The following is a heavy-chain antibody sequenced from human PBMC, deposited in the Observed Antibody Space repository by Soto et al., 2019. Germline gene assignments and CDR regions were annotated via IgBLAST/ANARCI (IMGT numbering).Heavy chain of an antibody. J-gene: IGHJ4*02. CDR2: ISGSGNTI. V-gene: IGHV3-23*01. Sequence: GGSLRLSCATSGFTFSTNAMGWARQAPGMGLEFVSLISGSGNTIYYADSVKGRFTISRDNSMNTVSLQMNSLRAEDTAVYYCAKVGYDTFGYYLRSFDCWGQGTLVTVSS. CDR3: AKVGYDTFGYYLRSFDC. CDR1: GFTFSTNA. D-gene: IGHD2-2*03.